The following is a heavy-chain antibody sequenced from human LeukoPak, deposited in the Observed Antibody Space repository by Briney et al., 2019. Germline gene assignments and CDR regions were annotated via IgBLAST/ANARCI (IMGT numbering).Heavy chain of an antibody. Sequence: PSETLSLTCTVSGGSISSYYWSWIRQPPGKGLEWIGYIYYSGSTNYNPSLKSRVTISVDTSKNQFSLKLSSVTAADTAVYYGARGYSSSWPHYYYYGMDVWGQGTTVTVSS. J-gene: IGHJ6*02. CDR3: ARGYSSSWPHYYYYGMDV. V-gene: IGHV4-59*01. CDR2: IYYSGST. CDR1: GGSISSYY. D-gene: IGHD6-13*01.